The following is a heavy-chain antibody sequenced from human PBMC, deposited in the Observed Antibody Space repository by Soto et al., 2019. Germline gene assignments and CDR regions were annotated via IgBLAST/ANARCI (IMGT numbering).Heavy chain of an antibody. CDR3: AGECLLLFAPYDAFDM. J-gene: IGHJ3*02. CDR1: GFALDLYD. V-gene: IGHV3-48*03. Sequence: EEQLVQSGGGLVQPGESLILSCNSSGFALDLYDMNWVRQAPGKDLEWISHIASGGGRIYYAASVQGRFTISRDSAQNSLYLQMNSLRDEDTARYYCAGECLLLFAPYDAFDMWGHGTWVAVSS. D-gene: IGHD2-15*01. CDR2: IASGGGRI.